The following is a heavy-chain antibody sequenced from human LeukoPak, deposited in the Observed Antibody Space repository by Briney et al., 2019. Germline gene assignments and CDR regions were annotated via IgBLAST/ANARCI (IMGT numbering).Heavy chain of an antibody. CDR2: IYYSGST. Sequence: PSQTLSLTCTVSGGSISSGGYYWSWIRQHPGKGLEWIGYIYYSGSTYYNPSLKSRVTISVDTSKNQFPLKLSSVTAADTAVYYCATEQDPANWFDPWGQGTLVTVSS. J-gene: IGHJ5*02. CDR3: ATEQDPANWFDP. CDR1: GGSISSGGYY. D-gene: IGHD1/OR15-1a*01. V-gene: IGHV4-31*03.